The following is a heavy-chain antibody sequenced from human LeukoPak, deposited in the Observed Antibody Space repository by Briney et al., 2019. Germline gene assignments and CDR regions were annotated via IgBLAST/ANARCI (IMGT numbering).Heavy chain of an antibody. CDR1: GFTFSSYG. CDR2: ISYDGSNK. D-gene: IGHD6-6*01. Sequence: PGGSLRLSCAASGFTFSSYGMHWVRQAPGKGLEWVAVISYDGSNKYYADSVKGRLTISRDNSKNTLYLQMNSLRAEDTAVYYCAKQKIHIAARPAYYYYGMDVWGQGTTVTVSS. V-gene: IGHV3-30*18. CDR3: AKQKIHIAARPAYYYYGMDV. J-gene: IGHJ6*02.